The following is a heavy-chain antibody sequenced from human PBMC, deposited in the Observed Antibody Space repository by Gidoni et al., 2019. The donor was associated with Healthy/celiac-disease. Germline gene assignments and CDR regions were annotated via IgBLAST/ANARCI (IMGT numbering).Heavy chain of an antibody. J-gene: IGHJ6*02. D-gene: IGHD2-21*01. V-gene: IGHV3-48*04. CDR1: GFTFSSYS. CDR2: ISSSSSTI. CDR3: AREGENYYYGMDV. Sequence: EVQLVESGGGLVQPGGSLRLSCAASGFTFSSYSMNWVRQAPGKGLEGVSYISSSSSTIYYADSVKGRFTISRDNAKNSLYLQMNSLRAEDTAVYYCAREGENYYYGMDVWGQGTTVTVSS.